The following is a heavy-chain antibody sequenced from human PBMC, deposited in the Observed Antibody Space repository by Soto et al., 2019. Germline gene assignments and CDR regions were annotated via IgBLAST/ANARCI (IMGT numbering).Heavy chain of an antibody. Sequence: QVQLQQSGPGLVKPSQTLSLTCTVSGGSISSGGYYWSWIRQHPGKGLEWIGYIYYSGSTYYNPSLKSRVTISVDSSKNQFSLKLSSVTAADTAVYYCARGSVVAATLFDYWGQGTLVTVSS. CDR3: ARGSVVAATLFDY. V-gene: IGHV4-31*03. CDR2: IYYSGST. CDR1: GGSISSGGYY. D-gene: IGHD2-15*01. J-gene: IGHJ4*02.